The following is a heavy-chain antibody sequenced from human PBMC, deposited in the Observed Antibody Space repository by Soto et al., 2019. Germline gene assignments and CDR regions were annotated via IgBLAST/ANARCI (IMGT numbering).Heavy chain of an antibody. D-gene: IGHD2-2*01. CDR2: ISGSGGST. CDR1: GFTFSSYA. V-gene: IGHV3-23*01. J-gene: IGHJ4*02. CDR3: ARALYAPEGYFDY. Sequence: WSLRLSCAASGFTFSSYAMSWVRQAPGKGLEWVSAISGSGGSTYYADSVKGRFTISRDNSKNSLYLQMNSLRAEDTAVYYCARALYAPEGYFDYCGQGSLVTVSS.